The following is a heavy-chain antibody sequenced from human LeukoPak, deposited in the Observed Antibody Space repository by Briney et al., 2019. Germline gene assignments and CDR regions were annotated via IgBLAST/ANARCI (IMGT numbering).Heavy chain of an antibody. CDR1: GGSISSYY. Sequence: SETLSLTCTVSGGSISSYYWSWIRQPPGKGLEWIGYIYYIGSTNYNPSLKSRVTISVDTSKNQFSLKLSSVTAADTAVYYCARALTAYDILTGYYCVAFDIWGQGTMVTVSS. J-gene: IGHJ3*02. V-gene: IGHV4-59*01. CDR3: ARALTAYDILTGYYCVAFDI. CDR2: IYYIGST. D-gene: IGHD3-9*01.